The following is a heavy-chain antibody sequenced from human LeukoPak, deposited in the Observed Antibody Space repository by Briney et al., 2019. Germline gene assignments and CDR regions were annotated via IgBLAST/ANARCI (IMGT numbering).Heavy chain of an antibody. J-gene: IGHJ4*02. CDR2: INPNSGGT. CDR3: ARAHLTTVTIHDY. V-gene: IGHV1-2*02. CDR1: GFTFTAYY. D-gene: IGHD4-17*01. Sequence: GASVKVSCKASGFTFTAYYMHWVRQAPGQGLEWMGWINPNSGGTNYAQKFQGRVTMTRDTSISTAYMELSRLRSDDTAVYYCARAHLTTVTIHDYWGQGTLVTVSS.